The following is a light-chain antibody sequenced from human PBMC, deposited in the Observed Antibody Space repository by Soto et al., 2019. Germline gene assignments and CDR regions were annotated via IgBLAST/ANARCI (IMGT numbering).Light chain of an antibody. Sequence: DIQLTQSPSFLSASVGDRVTITCRASEGISSKLGWYQQEPGKAPKLLIYAASSLQSGVPSRFSGSGSGTEFTLTISRLQPEDSATYYCQQRYSYPITFGQGTRLEIK. CDR2: AAS. J-gene: IGKJ5*01. V-gene: IGKV1-9*01. CDR1: EGISSK. CDR3: QQRYSYPIT.